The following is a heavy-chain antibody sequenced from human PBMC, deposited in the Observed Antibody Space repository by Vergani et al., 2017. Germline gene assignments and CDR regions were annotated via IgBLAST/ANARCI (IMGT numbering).Heavy chain of an antibody. V-gene: IGHV1-69*04. CDR1: GGTFSSYA. D-gene: IGHD6-19*01. Sequence: QVQLVQSGAEVKKPGASVKVSCKASGGTFSSYAISWVRQAPGQGLEWMGRIIPILGIANYAQKFQGRVTITADKSTSTAYMELSSLRSEDTAVYYCARGSLPYIAVAGTGAFDIWGQGTMVTVSS. CDR3: ARGSLPYIAVAGTGAFDI. CDR2: IIPILGIA. J-gene: IGHJ3*02.